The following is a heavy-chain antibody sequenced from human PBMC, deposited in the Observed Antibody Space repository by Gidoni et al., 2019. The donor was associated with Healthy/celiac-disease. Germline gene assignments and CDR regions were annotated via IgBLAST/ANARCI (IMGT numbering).Heavy chain of an antibody. CDR1: GFTFISYA. CDR3: ARWASDCTNGVCYSASSDMDV. Sequence: QVQLVESGGDVVQPGRSLRLSCAASGFTFISYAMHWVRQAPGKGLEWVVVISYDGRNKSYADSVKGRFTISRDNSKNTLYLQMNSLRAEDTAVYYCARWASDCTNGVCYSASSDMDVWGQGTTVTVSS. CDR2: ISYDGRNK. J-gene: IGHJ6*02. D-gene: IGHD2-8*01. V-gene: IGHV3-30-3*01.